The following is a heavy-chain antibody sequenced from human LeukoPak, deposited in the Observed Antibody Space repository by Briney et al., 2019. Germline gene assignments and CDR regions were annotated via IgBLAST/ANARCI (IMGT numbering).Heavy chain of an antibody. J-gene: IGHJ4*02. V-gene: IGHV4-31*01. CDR1: GASISTSGHY. D-gene: IGHD3-22*01. CDR3: ARVVNYYANSGYFYFFDY. CDR2: IYYSQDT. Sequence: SQTLSLTCSVSGASISTSGHYWSWIRQHPGKGLDWIVYIYYSQDTHYNASLRSLVPISVDTSQSQFSLKLSSVTAADTAVYYCARVVNYYANSGYFYFFDYWGQGTPVTVS.